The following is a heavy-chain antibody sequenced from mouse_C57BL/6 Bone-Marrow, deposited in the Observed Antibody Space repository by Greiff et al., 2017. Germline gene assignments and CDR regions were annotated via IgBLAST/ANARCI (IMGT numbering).Heavy chain of an antibody. CDR3: ARSPY. CDR1: AYTFPSYW. Sequence: QVQRQQPGAKLVKPGASVKWSGKASAYTFPSYWMHWVKQRPGQGLEWIGMFHPNSGSTNYNEKFKSKATLTVDKSSSTAYMQLSSLTSEDSAVYYCARSPYWGQGTTLTVSS. V-gene: IGHV1-64*01. CDR2: FHPNSGST. J-gene: IGHJ2*01.